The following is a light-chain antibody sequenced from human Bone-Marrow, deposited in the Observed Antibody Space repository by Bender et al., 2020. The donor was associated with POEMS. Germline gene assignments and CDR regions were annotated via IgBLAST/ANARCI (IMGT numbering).Light chain of an antibody. CDR3: QMWDSSTDNGF. Sequence: YVLSQPPSVSVAPGLTATIPCGGDNIGGRSVHWYQQKPGQAPTLVIFYDRERPSGIPGRFSGSNSGNTAALTISSVEAGDEAVYYCQMWDSSTDNGFFGGGTKLTVL. CDR2: YDR. CDR1: NIGGRS. V-gene: IGLV3-21*04. J-gene: IGLJ2*01.